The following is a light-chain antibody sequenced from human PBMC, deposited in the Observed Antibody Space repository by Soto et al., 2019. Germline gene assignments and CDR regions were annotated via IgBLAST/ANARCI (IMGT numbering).Light chain of an antibody. J-gene: IGKJ5*01. Sequence: DIQMTQSPSSLSASVGDRVTITCRASQSISSYLNWYQQKPGKAPKLLIYAASSLQSGVPSRFSGSGSGTDFTLPISSLQPEDFATYYGQQSYSTPITFGQGTRLEIK. CDR3: QQSYSTPIT. CDR1: QSISSY. V-gene: IGKV1-39*01. CDR2: AAS.